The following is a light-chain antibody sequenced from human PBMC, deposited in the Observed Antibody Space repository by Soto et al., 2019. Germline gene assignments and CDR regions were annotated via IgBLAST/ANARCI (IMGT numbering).Light chain of an antibody. Sequence: EIWWPQPPVPLYLSPGERSTLSCRASQSVSSSYLAWYQQNPGQAPRLLIYGASSRATGIPDRFSGSGSGTDFTLTISRLEPEDFAVYYCQQYGSSPWTFGQGTKVDI. J-gene: IGKJ1*01. CDR3: QQYGSSPWT. V-gene: IGKV3-20*01. CDR1: QSVSSSY. CDR2: GAS.